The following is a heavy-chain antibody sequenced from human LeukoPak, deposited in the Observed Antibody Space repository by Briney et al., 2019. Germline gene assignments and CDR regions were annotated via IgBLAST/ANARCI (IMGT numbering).Heavy chain of an antibody. Sequence: PGGSLRLSCAASGFTFSSYAMSWVRQAPGKGLEWVSAISGSGGSTYYADSVKGRFTISRDSSKNTLYLQMNSLRAEDTAVYYCAKVDALLWFGELQHFDYWGQGTLVTVSS. D-gene: IGHD3-10*01. CDR2: ISGSGGST. CDR1: GFTFSSYA. J-gene: IGHJ4*02. CDR3: AKVDALLWFGELQHFDY. V-gene: IGHV3-23*01.